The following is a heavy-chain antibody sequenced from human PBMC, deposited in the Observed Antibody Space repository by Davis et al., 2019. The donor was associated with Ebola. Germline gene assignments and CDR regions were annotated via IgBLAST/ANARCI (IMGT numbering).Heavy chain of an antibody. Sequence: PGGSLRLSCAASGLTFSDSYMGWLRPRPGKGLEWLSYISHSSSYTNYADSVKGRFTISRDNAKNSVYLQLNSLRVDDTAVYYCATHQTSAAWNYFDHWGQGTLVTVSS. CDR2: ISHSSSYT. CDR3: ATHQTSAAWNYFDH. D-gene: IGHD2-2*01. J-gene: IGHJ4*02. V-gene: IGHV3-11*06. CDR1: GLTFSDSY.